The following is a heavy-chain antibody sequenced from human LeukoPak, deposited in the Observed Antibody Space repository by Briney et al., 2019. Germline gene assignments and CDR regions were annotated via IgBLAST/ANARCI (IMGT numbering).Heavy chain of an antibody. CDR3: ARAGGGSPFDS. J-gene: IGHJ4*02. CDR1: GYTFTGYY. CDR2: INPNSGGT. D-gene: IGHD3-16*01. V-gene: IGHV1-2*02. Sequence: ASVKVSCKASGYTFTGYYIHWVRQAPEQGLECLEWINPNSGGTNYAQKFQGRVTMASDTSISTAYMELGSLRSDDTAVYYCARAGGGSPFDSWGQGTLVTVSS.